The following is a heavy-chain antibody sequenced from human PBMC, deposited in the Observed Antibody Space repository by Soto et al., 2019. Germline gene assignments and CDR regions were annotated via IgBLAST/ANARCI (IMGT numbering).Heavy chain of an antibody. V-gene: IGHV3-53*01. D-gene: IGHD1-7*01. Sequence: EVQLVESGGGLIQPGGSLRLSCAASGFTVSSNYMSWVRQAPGKGLEWVSVIYSGGSTYYADSVKGRFTSSRDNSKNTLYLQMNSLRAEDTAVYYCASNNWNSEAYFYYWGQGTLVTVSS. CDR3: ASNNWNSEAYFYY. J-gene: IGHJ4*02. CDR1: GFTVSSNY. CDR2: IYSGGST.